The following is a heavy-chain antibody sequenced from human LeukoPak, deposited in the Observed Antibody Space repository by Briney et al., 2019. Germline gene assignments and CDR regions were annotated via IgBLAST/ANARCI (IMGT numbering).Heavy chain of an antibody. CDR2: IMSDGRST. J-gene: IGHJ3*02. CDR1: GFTFTTYG. D-gene: IGHD1-26*01. CDR3: ASRVGAITHDAFDI. V-gene: IGHV3-74*01. Sequence: GGSLRLSCAASGFTFTTYGMHWVRQAPGKGLVWVSRIMSDGRSTYADSVKGRFTISRDTAKNTLYLQMNSLRAEDTAVYYCASRVGAITHDAFDIWGQGTMVTVSS.